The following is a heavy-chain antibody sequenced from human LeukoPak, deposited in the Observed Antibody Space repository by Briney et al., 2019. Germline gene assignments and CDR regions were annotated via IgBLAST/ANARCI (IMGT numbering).Heavy chain of an antibody. Sequence: ASVKVSCKTSGYTFTSYYMHWVRQAPGQGLEWMGWINPNSGGTNYAQKFQGRVTMTRDTSISTAYMELSRLRSDDTAMYYCARYYIEGRCFDYWGQGTLVTVSS. D-gene: IGHD3-10*01. CDR1: GYTFTSYY. V-gene: IGHV1-2*02. CDR3: ARYYIEGRCFDY. J-gene: IGHJ4*02. CDR2: INPNSGGT.